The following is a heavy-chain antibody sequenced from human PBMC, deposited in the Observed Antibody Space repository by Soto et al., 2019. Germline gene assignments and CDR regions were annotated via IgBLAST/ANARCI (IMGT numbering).Heavy chain of an antibody. CDR3: AKGFGRYCSGGSCFGLGDAFDI. J-gene: IGHJ3*02. CDR1: GFTFDDYT. V-gene: IGHV3-43*01. CDR2: ISWDGGST. Sequence: PGGSLRLSCAASGFTFDDYTMHWVRQAPGKGLEWVSLISWDGGSTYYADSVKGRFTISRDNSKSSLYLQMNSLRTEDTALYYCAKGFGRYCSGGSCFGLGDAFDIWGQGTMVTVSS. D-gene: IGHD2-15*01.